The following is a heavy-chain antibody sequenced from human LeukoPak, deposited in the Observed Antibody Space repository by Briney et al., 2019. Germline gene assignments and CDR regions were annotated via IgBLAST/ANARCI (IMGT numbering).Heavy chain of an antibody. CDR1: GFTFSSSD. Sequence: PGGSLRLSCAASGFTFSSSDMHWVRQATGKGLEWVSAIGTAGDTYYPGSVKGRFTISRENAKNSLYLQMNSLRAEDTAVYYCARELSMITFGGPGAFDIWGQGTMVTVSS. CDR3: ARELSMITFGGPGAFDI. J-gene: IGHJ3*02. V-gene: IGHV3-13*01. CDR2: IGTAGDT. D-gene: IGHD3-16*01.